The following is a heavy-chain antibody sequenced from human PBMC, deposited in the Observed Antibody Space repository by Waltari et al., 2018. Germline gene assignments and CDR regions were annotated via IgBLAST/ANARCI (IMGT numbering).Heavy chain of an antibody. CDR3: ARVAGSSRFFDY. J-gene: IGHJ4*02. D-gene: IGHD1-26*01. CDR2: MSGSGSS. CDR1: GGPISNYY. V-gene: IGHV4-59*01. Sequence: QVQLQESGPGLVKPSETLSLTCSVSGGPISNYYWSWIRQPPGKGLEWIGYMSGSGSSSYNSSLKSRGTISVDTSRNQFSLRLTSVTAADTAMYYCARVAGSSRFFDYWGQGMLVIVSS.